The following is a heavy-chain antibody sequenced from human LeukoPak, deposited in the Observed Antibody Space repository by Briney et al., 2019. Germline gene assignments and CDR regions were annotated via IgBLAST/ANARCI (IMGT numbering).Heavy chain of an antibody. V-gene: IGHV3-9*03. CDR1: GFTFDDYA. Sequence: PGRSLRLSYAASGFTFDDYAMHWVRQAPGKGLEWVSGISWNSGSIGYADSVKGRFTISRDNAKNSLYLQMNSLRAEDMALYYCAKGETSIVDAFDIWGQGTMVTVSS. D-gene: IGHD6-6*01. CDR3: AKGETSIVDAFDI. CDR2: ISWNSGSI. J-gene: IGHJ3*02.